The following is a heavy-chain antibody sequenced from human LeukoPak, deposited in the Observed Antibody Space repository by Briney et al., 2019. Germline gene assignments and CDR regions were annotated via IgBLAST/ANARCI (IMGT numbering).Heavy chain of an antibody. Sequence: GGSLRLSCAASGFTFDDYAMHWVRQAPGKGLEWVSGISWNSGSIGYADSVKGRFTISRDNAKNSLYLQMNSLKTEDTAMYYCSRVAFDTLTGYYFDFWGQGTLVTVSS. V-gene: IGHV3-9*01. J-gene: IGHJ4*02. CDR1: GFTFDDYA. CDR2: ISWNSGSI. CDR3: SRVAFDTLTGYYFDF. D-gene: IGHD3-9*01.